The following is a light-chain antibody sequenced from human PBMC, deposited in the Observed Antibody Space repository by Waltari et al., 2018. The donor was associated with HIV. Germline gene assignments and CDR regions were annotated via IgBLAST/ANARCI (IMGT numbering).Light chain of an antibody. J-gene: IGKJ2*03. CDR2: ATA. CDR3: QQSYATPWS. CDR1: QSIKRN. Sequence: DIQMTQSPSSLSASIGDRVTITCRASQSIKRNLNWFQQKSGKAPNILIYATATLQNGVPSRFSGSGSETNFTLTITRLQPEDFATYYCQQSYATPWSFGQGTKL. V-gene: IGKV1-39*01.